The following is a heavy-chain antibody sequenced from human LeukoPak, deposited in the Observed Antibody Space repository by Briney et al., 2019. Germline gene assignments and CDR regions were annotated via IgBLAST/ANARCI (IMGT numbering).Heavy chain of an antibody. V-gene: IGHV3-7*03. D-gene: IGHD3-10*01. CDR3: ARDWVAGVPFDAFDI. CDR1: GFTLSSYW. J-gene: IGHJ3*02. CDR2: IKEDGSEK. Sequence: GGSLRLSCTASGFTLSSYWMSWVRQAPGKGLEWVANIKEDGSEKYYVDSVKGRFTISRDNAKNSLYLHMNSLTAEDTAMYYCARDWVAGVPFDAFDIWGQGTMVSVSS.